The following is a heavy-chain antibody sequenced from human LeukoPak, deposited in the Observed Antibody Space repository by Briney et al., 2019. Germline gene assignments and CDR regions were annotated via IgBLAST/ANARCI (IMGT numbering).Heavy chain of an antibody. Sequence: ASVKVSCKASGYTFTSYGISWVRQAPGQGLEWMGWISAYNGNTNYAQKLQGRVTMTTDTSTSTAYMELSSLRSEDTAVYYCAVGGADCSSISCHAWYYFDYWGQGTLVTVSS. V-gene: IGHV1-18*01. CDR1: GYTFTSYG. D-gene: IGHD2-2*01. J-gene: IGHJ4*02. CDR3: AVGGADCSSISCHAWYYFDY. CDR2: ISAYNGNT.